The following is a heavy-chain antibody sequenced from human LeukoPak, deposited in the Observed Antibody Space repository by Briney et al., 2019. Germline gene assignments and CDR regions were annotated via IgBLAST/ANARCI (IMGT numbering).Heavy chain of an antibody. CDR2: ISSSGST. J-gene: IGHJ5*02. D-gene: IGHD3-22*01. V-gene: IGHV4-4*07. Sequence: SETLSLTCYVSGASINNYFWTWTRQPAGKGLEWIGRISSSGSTDFSPSLRSRVTMLIDTSKNHFSLRLNSVTAADTAVYYYARDDLIVGGNNWFDPWGQGTLVTVSS. CDR1: GASINNYF. CDR3: ARDDLIVGGNNWFDP.